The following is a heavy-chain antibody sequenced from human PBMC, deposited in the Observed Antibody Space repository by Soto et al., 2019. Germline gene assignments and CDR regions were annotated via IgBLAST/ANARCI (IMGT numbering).Heavy chain of an antibody. D-gene: IGHD2-21*01. CDR1: GYDFTSYG. Sequence: QGQLLQSGDEVKKPGASVRVSCRASGYDFTSYGISWVRQAPGQGLEWVSWISAYNSKRDTAQKFQGRVTMTLDTSTDTAHMELGALTSADTAVSYWARVRIVASIHDAFEIWGQGTMVAVSS. CDR3: ARVRIVASIHDAFEI. V-gene: IGHV1-18*01. CDR2: ISAYNSKR. J-gene: IGHJ3*02.